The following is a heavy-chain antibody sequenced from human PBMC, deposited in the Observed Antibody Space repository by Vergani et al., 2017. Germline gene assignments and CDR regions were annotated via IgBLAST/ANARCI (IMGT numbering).Heavy chain of an antibody. J-gene: IGHJ3*02. D-gene: IGHD3-22*01. CDR3: ATEGGYNSITMIVVVITTDGSDAFDI. V-gene: IGHV3-23*01. CDR2: IRGSGGST. Sequence: EVQLLESGGGLVQPGGSLRLSCAASGFTFSSYAMSWVRQAPGKGLEWVSAIRGSGGSTYYADSVKGRFTISRDNSKNTLYLQMNSLRAEDTAVYYCATEGGYNSITMIVVVITTDGSDAFDIWGQGTMVTVSS. CDR1: GFTFSSYA.